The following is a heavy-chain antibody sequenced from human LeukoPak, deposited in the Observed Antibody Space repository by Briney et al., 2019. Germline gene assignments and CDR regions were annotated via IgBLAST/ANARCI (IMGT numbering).Heavy chain of an antibody. J-gene: IGHJ3*02. V-gene: IGHV4-30-2*01. D-gene: IGHD4-23*01. CDR2: IYHSGST. CDR1: GGSISSGGYY. Sequence: SQTLSLTCTVSGGSISSGGYYWSWIRQPPGKGLEWIGYIYHSGSTYYNPSLKSRVTISVDRSKNQFSLKLSSVTAADTAVYYCARGRILPTVVTGDAFDIWGQGTMVTVSS. CDR3: ARGRILPTVVTGDAFDI.